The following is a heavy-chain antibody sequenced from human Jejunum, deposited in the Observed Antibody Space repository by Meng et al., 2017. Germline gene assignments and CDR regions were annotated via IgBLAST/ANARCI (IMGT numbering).Heavy chain of an antibody. CDR2: VFYSGTT. J-gene: IGHJ4*02. CDR3: ARLANSSPDY. D-gene: IGHD6-13*01. Sequence: QLQLHESGPGLVKPSETLSLTCTVSGGSISSRSYYWGWIRQPPGKGLEWIASVFYSGTTYYNPSLQSRVTISIDTSKNQFSMRLTSVTATDTSVYYCARLANSSPDYWGRGTLVTVSS. CDR1: GGSISSRSYY. V-gene: IGHV4-39*01.